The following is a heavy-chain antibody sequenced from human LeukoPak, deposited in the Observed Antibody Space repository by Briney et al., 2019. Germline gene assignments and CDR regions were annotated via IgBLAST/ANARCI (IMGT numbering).Heavy chain of an antibody. D-gene: IGHD3-16*01. CDR2: ISHDGSNK. V-gene: IGHV3-30*04. CDR3: VCWGTQWATSFFDY. CDR1: GFSFSTYA. J-gene: IGHJ4*02. Sequence: HSGGSLRLSCAASGFSFSTYAMHWVRQAPGKGLEWVAIISHDGSNKYYADSVKGRFTIFRDNSKNTLYLQMNSLRAEDTAVYHCVCWGTQWATSFFDYWGQGTLVTVSS.